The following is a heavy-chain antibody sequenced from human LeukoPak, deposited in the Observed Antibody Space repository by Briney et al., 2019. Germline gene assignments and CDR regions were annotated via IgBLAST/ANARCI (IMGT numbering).Heavy chain of an antibody. J-gene: IGHJ4*02. CDR3: ARGGTYGDLDY. V-gene: IGHV1-24*01. CDR1: GYTLTELS. CDR2: FDPEDGET. Sequence: ASVKVSCKVSGYTLTELSMHWVRQAPGKGLEWMGGFDPEDGETIYAQKFQGRVTITTDESTSTAYMELSSLRSEDTAVYYCARGGTYGDLDYWGQGTLVTVSS. D-gene: IGHD4-17*01.